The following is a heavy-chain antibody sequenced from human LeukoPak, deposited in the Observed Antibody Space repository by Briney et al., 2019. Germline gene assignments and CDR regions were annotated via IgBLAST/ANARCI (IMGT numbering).Heavy chain of an antibody. Sequence: PGGSLRLSCTVSGFTVSSNSTSWVRQAPGKGLEWVSFIYSDNTHYSDSVKGRFTISRDNSKNTLYLQMNSLRAEDTAVYYCARRAGAYSHPYDYWGQGTLVTVPS. J-gene: IGHJ4*02. CDR2: IYSDNT. D-gene: IGHD4/OR15-4a*01. CDR3: ARRAGAYSHPYDY. CDR1: GFTVSSNS. V-gene: IGHV3-53*01.